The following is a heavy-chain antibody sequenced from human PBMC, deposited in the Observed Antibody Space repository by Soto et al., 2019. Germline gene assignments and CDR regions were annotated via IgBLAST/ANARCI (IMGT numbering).Heavy chain of an antibody. CDR1: GGSISSSNW. CDR2: MYHSGST. D-gene: IGHD5-18*01. V-gene: IGHV4-4*02. J-gene: IGHJ4*02. Sequence: QVQLQESGPGLVKPSGTLSLTCAVSGGSISSSNWWIWVRQPPGKGLDWIGEMYHSGSTNYNPSLKCTVTISVDKSKNQFSLNLNSVTAADTAVYYCARSGGYSYGDYWGQGTLVTVSS. CDR3: ARSGGYSYGDY.